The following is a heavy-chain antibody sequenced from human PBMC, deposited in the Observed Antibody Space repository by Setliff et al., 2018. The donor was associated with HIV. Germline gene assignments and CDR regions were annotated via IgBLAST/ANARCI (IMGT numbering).Heavy chain of an antibody. CDR2: ISSTSEYI. D-gene: IGHD4-17*01. CDR1: GFTFSNYG. Sequence: KPGGSLRLSCAASGFTFSNYGMNWFRQAPGKGLEWVSSISSTSEYIYYPDSARARFTISRDNAKNSLYLQMNNLRTEDTAVYYCARDDYLDGRWGQGTMVTVSS. V-gene: IGHV3-21*04. CDR3: ARDDYLDGR. J-gene: IGHJ4*02.